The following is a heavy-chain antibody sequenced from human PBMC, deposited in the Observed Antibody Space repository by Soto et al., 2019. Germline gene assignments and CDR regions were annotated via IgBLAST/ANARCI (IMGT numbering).Heavy chain of an antibody. CDR2: ISAYNGNT. D-gene: IGHD3-10*01. J-gene: IGHJ5*02. CDR3: ARDLSKGSGSHSGDWFDP. V-gene: IGHV1-18*01. CDR1: GYTFTSYG. Sequence: QVQLVQSGAEVKKPGASVKVSCKASGYTFTSYGISWVRQAPGQGLEWMGWISAYNGNTNYAQKLQGRVTMTTDTXTXTXXMELRSLRSDDTAVYYCARDLSKGSGSHSGDWFDPWGQGTLVTVSS.